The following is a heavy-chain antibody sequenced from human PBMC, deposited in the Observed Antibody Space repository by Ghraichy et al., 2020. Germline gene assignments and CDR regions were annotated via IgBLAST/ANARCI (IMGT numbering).Heavy chain of an antibody. D-gene: IGHD2-21*02. V-gene: IGHV4-61*01. CDR3: AREWVTSNALQY. CDR1: GGSVTTGSHE. J-gene: IGHJ4*02. CDR2: IFYTGDT. Sequence: SETLSLTCIVSGGSVTTGSHEWVWVRQPPGKGLEWIGMIFYTGDTNYNPSLKSRVTMSVDTSKNQFSLRLSSVTAADTAVYYCAREWVTSNALQYWGRGTLVTVSS.